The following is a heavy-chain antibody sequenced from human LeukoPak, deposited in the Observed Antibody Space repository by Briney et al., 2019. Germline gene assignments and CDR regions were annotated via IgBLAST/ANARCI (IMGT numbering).Heavy chain of an antibody. CDR2: IIPIFGTA. CDR3: ARSGDLLLENWFDP. CDR1: GYTFTGYY. Sequence: SVKVSCKASGYTFTGYYMHWVRQAPGQGLEWMGWIIPIFGTANYAQKFQGRVTITADTSTSTAYMEVSSLRSEDTAMYYCARSGDLLLENWFDPWGQGTLVTVSS. J-gene: IGHJ5*02. V-gene: IGHV1-69*06. D-gene: IGHD1-1*01.